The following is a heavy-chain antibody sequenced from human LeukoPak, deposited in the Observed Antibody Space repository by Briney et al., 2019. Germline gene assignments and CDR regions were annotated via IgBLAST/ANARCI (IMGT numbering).Heavy chain of an antibody. CDR3: ARDWGSERVIADY. D-gene: IGHD3-16*01. Sequence: ASVKVSCKSSGYTFTTYGISWLRQAPRQGLEWMGWISPDKGNTEYAQKFQGRLTVTTDTSANTAYMELRSLRSDDTAVYYCARDWGSERVIADYWGQGTLVTVSS. CDR1: GYTFTTYG. J-gene: IGHJ4*02. CDR2: ISPDKGNT. V-gene: IGHV1-18*01.